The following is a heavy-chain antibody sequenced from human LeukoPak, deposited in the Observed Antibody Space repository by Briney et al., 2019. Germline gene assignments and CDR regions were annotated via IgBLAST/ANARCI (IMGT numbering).Heavy chain of an antibody. J-gene: IGHJ2*01. CDR3: AKDSSGISAVGGGRKGINWYFDL. CDR2: ISYDGSNK. D-gene: IGHD2-15*01. V-gene: IGHV3-30*18. Sequence: PGGSLRLSCAASGFTFSSYGMHWVRQAPGKGLEWVAVISYDGSNKYYADSVKGRFTISRDNSKNTLYLQMNSLRAEDTAVYYCAKDSSGISAVGGGRKGINWYFDLWGRGTLVTVSS. CDR1: GFTFSSYG.